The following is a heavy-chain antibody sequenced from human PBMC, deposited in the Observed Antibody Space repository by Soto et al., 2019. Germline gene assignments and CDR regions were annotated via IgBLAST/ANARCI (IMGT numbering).Heavy chain of an antibody. Sequence: PGGSLRLSCAASGFTFSTYPMHWVRQGPGTGLEYVAGISGNGGSTHYANSVKGRFTISRDNSKSTLYLQMGSLRAEDMAVYYCARDRVWTLYYYGSGSILGYGMDVWGQGTTVTVSS. J-gene: IGHJ6*02. CDR3: ARDRVWTLYYYGSGSILGYGMDV. CDR2: ISGNGGST. V-gene: IGHV3-64*01. D-gene: IGHD3-10*01. CDR1: GFTFSTYP.